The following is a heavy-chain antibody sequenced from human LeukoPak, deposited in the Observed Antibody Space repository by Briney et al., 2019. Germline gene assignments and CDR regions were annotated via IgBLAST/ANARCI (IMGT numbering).Heavy chain of an antibody. Sequence: KSSETLSLTCTVSGGSISSGDYYWSWIRQPPGKGLEWIGYIYYSGSTYYNPSLKSRVTISVDTSKNQFSLKLSSVTAADTAVYYCARGRWSYAFDIWGQGTMVTVSS. CDR2: IYYSGST. CDR3: ARGRWSYAFDI. V-gene: IGHV4-30-4*01. J-gene: IGHJ3*02. D-gene: IGHD6-13*01. CDR1: GGSISSGDYY.